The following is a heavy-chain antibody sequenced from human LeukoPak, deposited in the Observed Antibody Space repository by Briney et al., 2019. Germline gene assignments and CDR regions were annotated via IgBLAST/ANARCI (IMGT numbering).Heavy chain of an antibody. V-gene: IGHV3-23*01. J-gene: IGHJ4*02. D-gene: IGHD2-2*01. CDR3: AKESLRVVPSATFDY. CDR2: ISGSGGST. Sequence: GGSLRLSCAAPGFTFSSYGMRWVRQAPGKGLEWVSAISGSGGSTYYADSVKGRFTISGDNSKNTLYLQMHSLRAEDTAVYYCAKESLRVVPSATFDYWGQGTLVTVSS. CDR1: GFTFSSYG.